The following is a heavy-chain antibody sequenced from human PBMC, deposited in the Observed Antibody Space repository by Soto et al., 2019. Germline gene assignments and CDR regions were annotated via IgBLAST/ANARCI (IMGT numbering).Heavy chain of an antibody. D-gene: IGHD5-12*01. J-gene: IGHJ6*02. V-gene: IGHV1-69*01. CDR2: IIPIFGTA. Sequence: SVPVSCAASGGTFSSYAISWVRQAPGQGLEWMGGIIPIFGTANYAQKFQGRVTITADESTSTAYMELSSLRSEDTAVYYCASLPLAATGYYHYYGMDVGGPRSAVAVS. CDR3: ASLPLAATGYYHYYGMDV. CDR1: GGTFSSYA.